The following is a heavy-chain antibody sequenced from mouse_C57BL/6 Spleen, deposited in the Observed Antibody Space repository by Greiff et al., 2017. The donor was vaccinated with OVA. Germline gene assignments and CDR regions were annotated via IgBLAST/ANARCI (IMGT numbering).Heavy chain of an antibody. CDR2: IHPNSGST. J-gene: IGHJ4*01. V-gene: IGHV1-64*01. CDR3: ARGDYDYDSYYAMDY. D-gene: IGHD2-4*01. Sequence: QVQLQQPGAELVKPGASVKLSCKASGYTFTSYWMHWVKQRPGQGLEWIGMIHPNSGSTNYNEKFKSKATLTVDKSSSTAYMQLSSLTSEDSAVYYCARGDYDYDSYYAMDYWGQGTSVTVSS. CDR1: GYTFTSYW.